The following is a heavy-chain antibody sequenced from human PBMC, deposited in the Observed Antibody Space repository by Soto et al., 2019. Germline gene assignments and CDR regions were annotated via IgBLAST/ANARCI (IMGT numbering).Heavy chain of an antibody. Sequence: QGLEWMGWISAYNRNTNYAEKLKGRLTMTTDTSTTTAYMELRSLRSDDTAVYYCAGEQPTGHFYFGMDVWVQGTAVT. V-gene: IGHV1-18*01. CDR3: AGEQPTGHFYFGMDV. CDR2: ISAYNRNT. D-gene: IGHD6-13*01. J-gene: IGHJ6*02.